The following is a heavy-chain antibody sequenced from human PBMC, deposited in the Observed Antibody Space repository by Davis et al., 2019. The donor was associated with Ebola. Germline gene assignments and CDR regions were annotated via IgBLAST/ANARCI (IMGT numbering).Heavy chain of an antibody. D-gene: IGHD3-3*01. CDR2: IPYDGDKK. J-gene: IGHJ4*02. CDR1: GFTFSSYG. V-gene: IGHV3-30*18. Sequence: GESLKISCAASGFTFSSYGIHWVRQAPGKGLEWVASIPYDGDKKFYADSVKGRFTISRDNSKNTLSLQMNSLRDEDTAVYYCANSDPTDYDFWSGPDYWGQGTLVTVSS. CDR3: ANSDPTDYDFWSGPDY.